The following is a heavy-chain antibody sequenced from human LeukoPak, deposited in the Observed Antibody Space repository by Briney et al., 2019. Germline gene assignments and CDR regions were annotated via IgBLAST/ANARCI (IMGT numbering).Heavy chain of an antibody. D-gene: IGHD3-22*01. CDR3: ARWVLGMTYYYDSSGRNWFDP. CDR1: GYTFTGYY. Sequence: AASVKVSCKASGYTFTGYYMHWVRQAPGQGLEWMGWINPNSGGTNYAQKFQGRVTMTRDTSISTAYMELRSLRSEDTAVYYCARWVLGMTYYYDSSGRNWFDPWGQGTLVTVSS. V-gene: IGHV1-2*02. CDR2: INPNSGGT. J-gene: IGHJ5*02.